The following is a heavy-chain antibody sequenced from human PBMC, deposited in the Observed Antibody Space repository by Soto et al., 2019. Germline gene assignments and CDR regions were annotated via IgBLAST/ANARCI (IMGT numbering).Heavy chain of an antibody. Sequence: QVQLVESGGGVVQPGGSLRLSCAASGFNFNAYGMHWVRQAPGKGQEWVAFISYDGRKTHSADSVKGRVTISRDNSQRTMYLQMNSLRVEDTAVYYCARDGAHYDIDYWGQGTLITVSS. D-gene: IGHD3-22*01. CDR1: GFNFNAYG. J-gene: IGHJ4*02. CDR2: ISYDGRKT. V-gene: IGHV3-33*01. CDR3: ARDGAHYDIDY.